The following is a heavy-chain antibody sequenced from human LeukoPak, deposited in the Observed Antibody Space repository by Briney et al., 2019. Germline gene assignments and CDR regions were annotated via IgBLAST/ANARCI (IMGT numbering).Heavy chain of an antibody. CDR3: ARDYLDWYFDL. CDR2: IWYDGSNK. J-gene: IGHJ2*01. CDR1: GFTFSSYG. Sequence: GMSLRLSCAASGFTFSSYGMHWVRQAPGKGLEWVAVIWYDGSNKYYADSVKGRFTISRDNSKNTLYLQMNSLRAEDTAVYYCARDYLDWYFDLWGRGTLVTVSS. V-gene: IGHV3-33*01.